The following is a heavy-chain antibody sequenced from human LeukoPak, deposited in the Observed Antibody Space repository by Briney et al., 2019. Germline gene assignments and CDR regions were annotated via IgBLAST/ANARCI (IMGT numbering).Heavy chain of an antibody. CDR2: INPNSGGT. CDR1: GYTFTSYG. V-gene: IGHV1-2*04. J-gene: IGHJ3*02. CDR3: AREDEHRDAFDI. Sequence: ASVKVSCKAPGYTFTSYGISWVRQAPGQGLEWMGWINPNSGGTNYAQKFQGWVTMTRDTSISTAYMELSRLRSDDTAVYYCAREDEHRDAFDIWGQGTMVTVSS.